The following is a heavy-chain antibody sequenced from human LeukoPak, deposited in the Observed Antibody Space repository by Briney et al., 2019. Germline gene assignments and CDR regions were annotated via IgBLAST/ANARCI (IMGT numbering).Heavy chain of an antibody. D-gene: IGHD2-15*01. V-gene: IGHV1-69*13. J-gene: IGHJ5*02. Sequence: SVKVSCKASGGTFSSYAISWVRQAPGQGLEWMGGIIPIFGTANYAQKFQGRVTITADESTSTAYMELSSPRSEDTAVYYCASHILVGTPTNWFDPWGQGTLVTVSS. CDR1: GGTFSSYA. CDR3: ASHILVGTPTNWFDP. CDR2: IIPIFGTA.